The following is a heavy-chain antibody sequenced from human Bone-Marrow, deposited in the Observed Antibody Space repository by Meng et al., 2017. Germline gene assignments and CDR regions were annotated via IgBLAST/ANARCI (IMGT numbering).Heavy chain of an antibody. CDR1: GGSISSGGYY. CDR2: IYYSGST. Sequence: QRQESGPGLVKPSQTLSLTGTVSGGSISSGGYYWSWIRQHPGKGLEWIGYIYYSGSTYYNPSLKSLVTISVDTSKNQFSLKLSSVTAADTAMYYCARANVNYGVVDPWGQGTLVTVSS. D-gene: IGHD3-10*01. CDR3: ARANVNYGVVDP. J-gene: IGHJ5*02. V-gene: IGHV4-31*01.